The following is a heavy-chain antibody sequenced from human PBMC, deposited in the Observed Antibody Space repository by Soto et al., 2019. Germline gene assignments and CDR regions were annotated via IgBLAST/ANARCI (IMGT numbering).Heavy chain of an antibody. Sequence: EVQLLDSGGGLVQPGGSLRLSSATSRFTFRNYAISWVRHAPGKGLEWVSGISGSGDSTYYADSEKGRFTISRDRSKNTVYLQMNSLRVEDTAIYYCAKPGMAGTYYYFDYWGQGTLVTVSS. CDR3: AKPGMAGTYYYFDY. J-gene: IGHJ4*02. V-gene: IGHV3-23*01. D-gene: IGHD3-10*01. CDR1: RFTFRNYA. CDR2: ISGSGDST.